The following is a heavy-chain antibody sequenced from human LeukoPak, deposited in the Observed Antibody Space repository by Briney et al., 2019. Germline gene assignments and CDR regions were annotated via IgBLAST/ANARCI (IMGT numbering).Heavy chain of an antibody. J-gene: IGHJ4*02. CDR2: FYYSGST. CDR3: ASAYYDFWSGPGPFDY. CDR1: GGSISSYY. Sequence: SETLSLTCTVSGGSISSYYWSWIRQPPGKGLEWIGYFYYSGSTNYNPSLKSRVTISVDTSKNQFSLKLSSVTAADTAVYYCASAYYDFWSGPGPFDYWGQGTLVTVSS. D-gene: IGHD3-3*01. V-gene: IGHV4-59*01.